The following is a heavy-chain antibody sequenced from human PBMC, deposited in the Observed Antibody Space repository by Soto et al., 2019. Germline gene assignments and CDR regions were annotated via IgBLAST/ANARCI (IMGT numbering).Heavy chain of an antibody. J-gene: IGHJ4*03. Sequence: TSETLSLTCVVSSYVIESGHYWGWVRQPPGKGLEWVGSIYDSGTTYYNPSLRSRVTISADTSKNQSSLSLTSVTAADTAVYYCARSPQYYTPGSSPFDYWGPGTMVTVSS. V-gene: IGHV4-38-2*01. CDR1: SYVIESGHY. D-gene: IGHD3-3*01. CDR2: IYDSGTT. CDR3: ARSPQYYTPGSSPFDY.